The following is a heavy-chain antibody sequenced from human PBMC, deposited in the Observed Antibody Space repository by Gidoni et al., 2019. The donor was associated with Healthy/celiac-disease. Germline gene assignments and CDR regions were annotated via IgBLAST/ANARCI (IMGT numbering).Heavy chain of an antibody. Sequence: EVQLVESGGGLVKPGGSLRLSCAASGLTFSSYSMNWVRQAPGKGLEWVSSISSSSSYIYYADSVKGRFTISRDNAKNSLYLQMNSLRAEDTAVYYCARVPYDSSGYYYAPFDIWGQGTMVTVSS. CDR3: ARVPYDSSGYYYAPFDI. CDR2: ISSSSSYI. CDR1: GLTFSSYS. V-gene: IGHV3-21*01. J-gene: IGHJ3*02. D-gene: IGHD3-22*01.